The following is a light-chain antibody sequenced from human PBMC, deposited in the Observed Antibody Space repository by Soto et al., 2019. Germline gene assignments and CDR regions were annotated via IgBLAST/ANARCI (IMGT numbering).Light chain of an antibody. CDR3: SSYTSSSTGV. V-gene: IGLV2-14*01. CDR2: DVS. CDR1: TSDVGGYNY. Sequence: QASLTQPAPVSGSPGQAVTLSLTGTTSDVGGYNYVSWYQQHPGKAPKLMIYDVSNRPSGVSNRFSGSKSGNTASLTISGLQAEDEADYYCSSYTSSSTGVFGTGTKVTVL. J-gene: IGLJ1*01.